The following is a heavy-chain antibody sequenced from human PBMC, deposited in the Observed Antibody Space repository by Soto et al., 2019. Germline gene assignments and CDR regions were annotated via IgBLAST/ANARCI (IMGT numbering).Heavy chain of an antibody. CDR1: GCTFSSYG. V-gene: IGHV3-30*18. Sequence: AGSLKLSCAAYGCTFSSYGMRWVRQAPGKGLEWVAVISYDGSNKYYADSVKGRFTISRDNSKNTLYLQMNSLRAEDTAVYYCAKDLIRLAGGEYYYYYGMDVWGQGTTVTVSS. CDR2: ISYDGSNK. D-gene: IGHD3-16*01. CDR3: AKDLIRLAGGEYYYYYGMDV. J-gene: IGHJ6*02.